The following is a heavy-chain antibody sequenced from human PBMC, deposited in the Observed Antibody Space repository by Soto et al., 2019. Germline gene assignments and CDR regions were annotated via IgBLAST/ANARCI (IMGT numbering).Heavy chain of an antibody. D-gene: IGHD2-2*01. J-gene: IGHJ6*02. CDR3: AKTYLVPAVPYYYGMDV. V-gene: IGHV3-30*18. Sequence: QVQLVESGGGVVQPGRSLRLSCAASGFPFSYYGMHWVRQAPGKGLEWVAVIAYDGSDKYYADSVKGRFTISRDNTKSTLYLQMNSLRAEDTAVYYCAKTYLVPAVPYYYGMDVWGQGTTVTVSS. CDR1: GFPFSYYG. CDR2: IAYDGSDK.